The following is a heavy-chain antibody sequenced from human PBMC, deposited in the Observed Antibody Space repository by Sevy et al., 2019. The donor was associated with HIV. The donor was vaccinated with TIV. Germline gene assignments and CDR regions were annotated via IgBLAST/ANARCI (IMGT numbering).Heavy chain of an antibody. CDR2: ISGGSGTI. Sequence: GGSLRLSCVASGFTFSDYPMNWIRQTQGKGLEWVSYISGGSGTISYADSMKGRFTISRDNTKNSLYLQMNSLRAEDTAVYYCARRAISTFTDNAFDFWGQGTMVTVSS. D-gene: IGHD3-3*01. CDR1: GFTFSDYP. CDR3: ARRAISTFTDNAFDF. J-gene: IGHJ3*01. V-gene: IGHV3-11*01.